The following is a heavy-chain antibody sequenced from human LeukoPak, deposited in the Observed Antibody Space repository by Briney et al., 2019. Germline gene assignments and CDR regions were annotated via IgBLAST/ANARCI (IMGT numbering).Heavy chain of an antibody. CDR3: ARPQGGYSSRWFLY. V-gene: IGHV4-59*13. J-gene: IGHJ4*02. D-gene: IGHD6-13*01. Sequence: PSETLSLTCTVSGASISTDYWTWIRQPPGKGLEWIGYISYRGSTNYNPSLKGRVTISLDTSKSQFSLRLTSVTAADTAVYFCARPQGGYSSRWFLYWGQGALVTVPS. CDR2: ISYRGST. CDR1: GASISTDY.